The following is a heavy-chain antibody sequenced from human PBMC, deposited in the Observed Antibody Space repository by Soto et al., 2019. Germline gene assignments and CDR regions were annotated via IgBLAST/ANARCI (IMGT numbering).Heavy chain of an antibody. V-gene: IGHV4-31*03. Sequence: QVQLQESGPGLVKPSQTLSLTCTVSGGSISTGGYYWNWIRQHPGKGLEWIGYFYYSGSTYYNPSLKSRVTIAVNTSTNQFSLKLRSVTAADTAVYYCARSVFPWGQGTMVTVSS. CDR2: FYYSGST. CDR1: GGSISTGGYY. J-gene: IGHJ5*02. CDR3: ARSVFP.